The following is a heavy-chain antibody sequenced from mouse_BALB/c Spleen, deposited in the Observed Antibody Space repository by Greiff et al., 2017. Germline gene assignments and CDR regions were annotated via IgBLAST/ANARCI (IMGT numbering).Heavy chain of an antibody. CDR2: IYPGDGDT. J-gene: IGHJ4*01. V-gene: IGHV1-80*01. D-gene: IGHD4-1*01. CDR3: ARTGKDAMDY. Sequence: VKVVESGAELVRPGSSVKISCKASGYAFSSYWMNWVKQRPGQGLEWIGQIYPGDGDTNYNGKFKGKATLTADKSSSTAYMQLSSLTSEDSAVYFCARTGKDAMDYWGQGTSVTVSS. CDR1: GYAFSSYW.